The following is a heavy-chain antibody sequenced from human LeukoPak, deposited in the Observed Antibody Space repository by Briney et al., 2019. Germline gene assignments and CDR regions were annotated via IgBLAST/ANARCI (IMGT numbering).Heavy chain of an antibody. V-gene: IGHV3-23*01. D-gene: IGHD3-3*01. CDR3: AKDLYYDFWSGYAFDY. CDR1: GFTFSSYA. CDR2: ISGSGGST. Sequence: GGSLRLPCAASGFTFSSYAMSWVRQAPGKGLEWVSAISGSGGSTYYADSVKGRFTISRDNSKNTLYLQMNSLRAEDTAVYYCAKDLYYDFWSGYAFDYWGQGTLVTVSS. J-gene: IGHJ4*02.